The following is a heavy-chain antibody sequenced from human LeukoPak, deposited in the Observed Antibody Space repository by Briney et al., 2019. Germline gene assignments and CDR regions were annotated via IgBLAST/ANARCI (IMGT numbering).Heavy chain of an antibody. Sequence: GGSLRLSCAASGFTFSSYSMNWVRQAPGKGLEWVSSISSSSSYIYYADSVKGRFTISRDNAKNSLYLQMNSLRAEDTAVYYCARDRGLQLFDYWGQGTLVTVSS. CDR3: ARDRGLQLFDY. CDR2: ISSSSSYI. J-gene: IGHJ4*02. D-gene: IGHD5-18*01. V-gene: IGHV3-21*01. CDR1: GFTFSSYS.